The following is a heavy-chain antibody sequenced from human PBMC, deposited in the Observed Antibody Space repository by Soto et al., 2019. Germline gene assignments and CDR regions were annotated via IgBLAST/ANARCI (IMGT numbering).Heavy chain of an antibody. Sequence: SETLSLTCTVSGGSISSWSYYWGWIRQPPGKGLEWIGIVYRTGTAYYNPSLKSRVAISADTSKNQFSLMVTSVTAADTAVYYCAGLPKRPAEYCSSPTCYNWFDPWGQGAVVTVSS. V-gene: IGHV4-39*01. D-gene: IGHD2-2*01. J-gene: IGHJ5*02. CDR3: AGLPKRPAEYCSSPTCYNWFDP. CDR2: VYRTGTA. CDR1: GGSISSWSYY.